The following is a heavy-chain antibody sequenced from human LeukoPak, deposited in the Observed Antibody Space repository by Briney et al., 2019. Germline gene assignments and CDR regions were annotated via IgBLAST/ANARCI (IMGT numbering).Heavy chain of an antibody. Sequence: SGTLSLTCTVSGGSISSYFGSSIRPPPGKGVERMGYIYYRGSTKYNPSLKSRVAISVDTSKNQFSLKLISVTAADTAVYYCARHFAYYDYVWGSYRLISDDAFDIWGQGTMVTVSS. CDR1: GGSISSYF. D-gene: IGHD3-16*02. CDR2: IYYRGST. CDR3: ARHFAYYDYVWGSYRLISDDAFDI. V-gene: IGHV4-59*08. J-gene: IGHJ3*02.